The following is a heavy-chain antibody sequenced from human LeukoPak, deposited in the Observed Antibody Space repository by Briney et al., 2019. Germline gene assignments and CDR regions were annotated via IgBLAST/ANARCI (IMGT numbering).Heavy chain of an antibody. Sequence: TPSETLSLTCTVSGASVSSASYWTWIRQPPGKGVEWIAHIYNGVNTNYNPSLKSRVTISVDTSKNQFSLRLYSVTAADTAVYYCARSRAFNSGAFDPWGQGSLVTVSS. D-gene: IGHD1-26*01. J-gene: IGHJ5*02. CDR1: GASVSSASY. CDR2: IYNGVNT. CDR3: ARSRAFNSGAFDP. V-gene: IGHV4-61*01.